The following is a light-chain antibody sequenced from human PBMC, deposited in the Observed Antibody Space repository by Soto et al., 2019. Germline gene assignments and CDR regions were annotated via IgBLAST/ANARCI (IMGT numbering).Light chain of an antibody. Sequence: QSVLTQPPSVSAAPGQKVTISCSGSSSNIGGNSVSWYQQLPGTAPKLLIYDDNKRPSGIPDRFSGSKFGTSATLGITGLQAGDEADFYCGTWDSSLSAGVFGTGTKVTVL. V-gene: IGLV1-51*01. J-gene: IGLJ1*01. CDR1: SSNIGGNS. CDR3: GTWDSSLSAGV. CDR2: DDN.